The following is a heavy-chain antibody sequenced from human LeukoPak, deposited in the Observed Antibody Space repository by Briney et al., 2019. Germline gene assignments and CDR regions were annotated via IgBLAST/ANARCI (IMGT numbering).Heavy chain of an antibody. J-gene: IGHJ6*03. CDR2: IWYDGSNE. CDR3: ARENGVGAQTVRDYYYYYMDV. Sequence: GGSLRLSCAASGFTFSNYGMHWVRQAPGKGLEWVSVIWYDGSNESYGDSVKGRFTISRDNSKNTLYLQMNSLRAEDTAVYYCARENGVGAQTVRDYYYYYMDVWGKGTTVTVSS. CDR1: GFTFSNYG. D-gene: IGHD1-26*01. V-gene: IGHV3-33*01.